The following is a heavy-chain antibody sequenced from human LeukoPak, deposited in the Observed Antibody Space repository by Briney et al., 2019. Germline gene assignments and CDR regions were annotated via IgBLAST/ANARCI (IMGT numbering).Heavy chain of an antibody. Sequence: SVKVSCKASGGTFGVNAIHWVRQAPGQGLEWMGDIIPIFPKSNYAQKFQGRVTFTADESTSTAYMEMSSLISEDTAVYYCARDGVRNMGLRLDYWGQGTLVIVSS. CDR2: IIPIFPKS. CDR3: ARDGVRNMGLRLDY. CDR1: GGTFGVNA. J-gene: IGHJ4*02. D-gene: IGHD1-14*01. V-gene: IGHV1-69*13.